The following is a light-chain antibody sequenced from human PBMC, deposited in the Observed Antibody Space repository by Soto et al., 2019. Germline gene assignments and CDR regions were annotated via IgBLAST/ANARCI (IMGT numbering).Light chain of an antibody. CDR3: QQYDTLLT. V-gene: IGKV1-33*01. J-gene: IGKJ4*01. CDR2: DAS. CDR1: QAISNY. Sequence: DIQMTQSPSSLSASVGDRVIITCQASQAISNYLNWYQQKPGKAPNLLISDASNLERGVPSRFSGNGSGTDFTFTISSLQPEDIATYYCQQYDTLLTFGGGTRVEIK.